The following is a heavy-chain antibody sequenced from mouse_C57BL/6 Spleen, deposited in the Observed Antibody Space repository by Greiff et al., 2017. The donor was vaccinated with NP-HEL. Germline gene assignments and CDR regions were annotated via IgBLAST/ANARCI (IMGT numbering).Heavy chain of an antibody. CDR2: INPNNGGT. Sequence: EVQLQQSGPELVKPGASVKISCKASGYTFTDYNMDWVKQSHGKSLEWIGDINPNNGGTIYNQQFKGKATLTVDTSSSTAYMELRSLTSEDTAVYYCGRSTYIGAWFAYWGQGTLVTVSA. CDR1: GYTFTDYN. D-gene: IGHD5-1*01. V-gene: IGHV1-18*01. CDR3: GRSTYIGAWFAY. J-gene: IGHJ3*01.